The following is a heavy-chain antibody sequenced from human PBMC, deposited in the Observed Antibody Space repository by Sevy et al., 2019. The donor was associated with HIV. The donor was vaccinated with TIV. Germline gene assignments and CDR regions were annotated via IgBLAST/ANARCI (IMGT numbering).Heavy chain of an antibody. D-gene: IGHD2-2*01. J-gene: IGHJ4*02. V-gene: IGHV3-30*04. CDR1: GFTFSSYA. Sequence: GGSLRLSCAASGFTFSSYAMHWVRQAPGKGLEWVAVISYDGSNKYYADSVKGRFTISRDKSKNTLYLQMNSLRAEDTAVYYCARDESAVPAAVLDYWGQGTLVTVSS. CDR2: ISYDGSNK. CDR3: ARDESAVPAAVLDY.